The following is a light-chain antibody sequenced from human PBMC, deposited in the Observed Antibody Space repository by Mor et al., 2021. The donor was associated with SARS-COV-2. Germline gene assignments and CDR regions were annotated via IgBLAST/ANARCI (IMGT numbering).Light chain of an antibody. CDR1: IANQ. J-gene: IGKJ3*01. CDR2: AAS. V-gene: IGKV1-27*01. CDR3: QRYNSAPPT. Sequence: IANQLACNQQKPGKVPKVLIYAASSLQVGVPSRFSGSGSGTDFTLNISSLQPEDVATYYCQRYNSAPPTFGPGTKVDIK.